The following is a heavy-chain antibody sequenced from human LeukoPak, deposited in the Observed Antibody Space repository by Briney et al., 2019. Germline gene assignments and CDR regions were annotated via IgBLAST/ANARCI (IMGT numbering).Heavy chain of an antibody. Sequence: GGSLRLSCAASGFTVSNNYISWVRQAPGKGLEWVSVIYSGGSTYYADSVKGRFTISRDNSKNTLYLQMNSLRAEDTAIYYCARDLYSSGWYVGFDIWGQGTMVTVSS. CDR2: IYSGGST. CDR1: GFTVSNNY. J-gene: IGHJ3*02. CDR3: ARDLYSSGWYVGFDI. D-gene: IGHD6-13*01. V-gene: IGHV3-53*01.